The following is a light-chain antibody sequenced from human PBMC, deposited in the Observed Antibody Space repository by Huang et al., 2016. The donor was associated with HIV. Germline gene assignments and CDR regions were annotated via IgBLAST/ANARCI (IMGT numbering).Light chain of an antibody. CDR2: WAA. V-gene: IGKV4-1*01. CDR1: QNLLYNYNNKNY. J-gene: IGKJ1*01. Sequence: IVMTQSPDSLTVSLGETATIHCKSSQNLLYNYNNKNYLNWYQQKPGQPPKRLLYWAAARESGVPYRFSGSGSGTNFTLHINSLQAEDVAVYYCQQYYSSLWTFGQGTKVEIK. CDR3: QQYYSSLWT.